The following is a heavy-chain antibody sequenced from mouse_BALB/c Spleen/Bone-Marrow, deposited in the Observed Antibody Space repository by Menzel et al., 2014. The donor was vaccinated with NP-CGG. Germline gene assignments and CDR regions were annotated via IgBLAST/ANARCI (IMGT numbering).Heavy chain of an antibody. CDR2: IYPGDGDT. D-gene: IGHD1-1*01. CDR3: ARRDGSTYYYAMDY. CDR1: GYAFSNYW. V-gene: IGHV1-80*01. J-gene: IGHJ4*01. Sequence: QVHLQQSGAELVRPGSSVKISCKASGYAFSNYWMNWVKQRPGQGLEWIGQIYPGDGDTNYNGKFKGKATLTADKSSSTAYMQLSSLTSEDSAVYFCARRDGSTYYYAMDYWGQGTSVTVSS.